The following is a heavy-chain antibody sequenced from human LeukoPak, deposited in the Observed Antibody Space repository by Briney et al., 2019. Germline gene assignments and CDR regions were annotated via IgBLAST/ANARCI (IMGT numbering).Heavy chain of an antibody. CDR3: ARGSIAAPLDY. V-gene: IGHV3-21*01. CDR2: ISSSSSYI. J-gene: IGHJ4*02. CDR1: GFTFSSYS. D-gene: IGHD6-6*01. Sequence: PGGSLRLSCAASGFTFSSYSVNWVRQAPGKGLEWVSSISSSSSYIYYADSVKGRFTISRDNAKNSLYLQVNSLRAEDTAVYYCARGSIAAPLDYWGQGTLVTVSS.